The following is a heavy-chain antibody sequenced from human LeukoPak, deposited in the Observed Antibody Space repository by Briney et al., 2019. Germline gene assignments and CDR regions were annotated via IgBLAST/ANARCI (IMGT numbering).Heavy chain of an antibody. Sequence: GGSLRLSCAASGFTFSDHYMDWVRQAPGKGLEWVSVIYSGGSTYYADSVKGRFTISRDNSKNTLYLQMNSLRAEDTAVYYCARAHTYYYGSGSYVDYFDYWGQGTLVTVSS. CDR3: ARAHTYYYGSGSYVDYFDY. J-gene: IGHJ4*02. V-gene: IGHV3-53*01. CDR1: GFTFSDHY. CDR2: IYSGGST. D-gene: IGHD3-10*01.